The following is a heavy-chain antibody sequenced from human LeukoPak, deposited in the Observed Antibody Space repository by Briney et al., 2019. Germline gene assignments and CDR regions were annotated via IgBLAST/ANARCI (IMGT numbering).Heavy chain of an antibody. V-gene: IGHV4-39*01. CDR3: ARLKADSSGYFGMDV. CDR2: IYYSGST. J-gene: IGHJ6*02. Sequence: SETLSLTCTVSGGSISSSSYYWGWIHQPPGKGLEWIGSIYYSGSTYYNPSLKSRVTISVDTSKNQFSLKLSSVTAADTAVYYCARLKADSSGYFGMDVWGQGTTVTVSS. CDR1: GGSISSSSYY. D-gene: IGHD3-22*01.